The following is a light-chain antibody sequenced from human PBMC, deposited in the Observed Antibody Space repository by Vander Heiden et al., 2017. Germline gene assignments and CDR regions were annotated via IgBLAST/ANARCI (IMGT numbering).Light chain of an antibody. V-gene: IGLV2-8*01. CDR2: EVT. CDR1: SSDVGGYKY. J-gene: IGLJ2*01. Sequence: QSALTQPPSASGSPGQSVTVSCTGTSSDVGGYKYVSWYQQHPGKAPKLMIYEVTQRPSGVPDRFSGSKSGNTASLTVSGLQAEDEADYYCISYAGSNNLVFGGGTKLTVL. CDR3: ISYAGSNNLV.